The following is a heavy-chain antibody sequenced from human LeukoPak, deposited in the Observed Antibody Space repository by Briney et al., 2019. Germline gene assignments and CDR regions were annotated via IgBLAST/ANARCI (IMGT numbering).Heavy chain of an antibody. D-gene: IGHD6-25*01. CDR3: AKVIQRKIDY. J-gene: IGHJ4*02. CDR1: GFTYSSYG. CDR2: ISGSGGST. Sequence: PGGTLRLSCAASGFTYSSYGMSWVRQAPGKGLEWVSAISGSGGSTYYADSVKGRFTISRDNSKNTLYLQMNSLRAEDTAVYYCAKVIQRKIDYWGQGTLVTVSS. V-gene: IGHV3-23*01.